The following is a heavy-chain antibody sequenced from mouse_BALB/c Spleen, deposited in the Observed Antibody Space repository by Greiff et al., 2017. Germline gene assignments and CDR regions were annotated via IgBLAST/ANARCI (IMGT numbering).Heavy chain of an antibody. V-gene: IGHV1-87*01. CDR3: ARGGIYYDDVLFAY. CDR2: IYPGDGDT. Sequence: VQLQQSGAELARPGASVKLSCKASGYTFTSYWMQWVKQRPGQGLEWIGAIYPGDGDTRYTQKFKGKATLTADKSSSTAYMQLSSLASEDSAVYYCARGGIYYDDVLFAYWGQGTLVTVSA. CDR1: GYTFTSYW. J-gene: IGHJ3*01. D-gene: IGHD2-4*01.